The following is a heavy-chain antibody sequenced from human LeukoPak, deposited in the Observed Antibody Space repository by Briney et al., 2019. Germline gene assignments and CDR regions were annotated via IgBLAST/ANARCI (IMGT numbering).Heavy chain of an antibody. Sequence: GGSLRLSCAASGFTFSTYAMSWVRQAPGKGLEWVSTLSPTGISTYYADSVKGRFTISRGNSKNTLFLQMNNLRAEDTAVYYCAKDPITGTRGRWFDPWGQGTLVTVSS. D-gene: IGHD1-7*01. CDR2: LSPTGIST. V-gene: IGHV3-23*01. CDR3: AKDPITGTRGRWFDP. CDR1: GFTFSTYA. J-gene: IGHJ5*02.